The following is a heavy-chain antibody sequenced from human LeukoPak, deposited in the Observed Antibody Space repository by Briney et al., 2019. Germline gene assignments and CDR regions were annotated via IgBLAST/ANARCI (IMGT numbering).Heavy chain of an antibody. CDR3: ASYYDFWSGFWFDP. D-gene: IGHD3-3*01. V-gene: IGHV4-39*01. J-gene: IGHJ5*02. CDR1: GGSISSSTYY. Sequence: KTSETLSLTCTVSGGSISSSTYYWGWIRQPPGKGLEWIGSISHSGNTYYNSSLKSRVTISVDTSKNQFSLRLSSVTAADTAVYYCASYYDFWSGFWFDPWGQGTLVTVSS. CDR2: ISHSGNT.